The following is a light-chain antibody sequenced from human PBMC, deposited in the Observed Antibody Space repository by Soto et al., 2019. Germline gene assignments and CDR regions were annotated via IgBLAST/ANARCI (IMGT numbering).Light chain of an antibody. CDR2: GAS. CDR1: QSVSSSY. V-gene: IGKV3-20*01. Sequence: EIVLTQSPGTLSLSPGERATLSCRASQSVSSSYLAWYHQKPGQAPRLLIYGASSRATGIPDRFSGSGSGTEFILTISSLQPEDSATYYCLQHHSFPRTFGQGTKVDIK. CDR3: LQHHSFPRT. J-gene: IGKJ1*01.